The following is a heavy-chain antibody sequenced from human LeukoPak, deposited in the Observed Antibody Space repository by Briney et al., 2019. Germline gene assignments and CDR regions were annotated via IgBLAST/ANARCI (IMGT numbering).Heavy chain of an antibody. J-gene: IGHJ6*03. V-gene: IGHV3-48*04. D-gene: IGHD3-22*01. CDR3: AKGGVLYYYDSSGTTTFXV. CDR1: GFTFSSYS. Sequence: GGSLRLSCAASGFTFSSYSMNWVRQAPGKGLEWVSYISSSGSTIYYADSVKGRFTISRDNAKNSLYLQMNSLRAEDTAVYYCAKGGVLYYYDSSGTTTFXVWGKGTTVTVSS. CDR2: ISSSGSTI.